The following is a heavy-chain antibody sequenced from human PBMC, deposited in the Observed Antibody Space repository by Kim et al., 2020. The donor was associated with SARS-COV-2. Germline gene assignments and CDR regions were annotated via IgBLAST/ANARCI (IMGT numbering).Heavy chain of an antibody. D-gene: IGHD3-10*01. CDR2: INPDGSEM. V-gene: IGHV3-7*01. J-gene: IGHJ4*02. Sequence: GGSLRLSCAASGLTFSTYWMTWVRQAPGKGLEWVATINPDGSEMFHVDSVKGRFTISRDNAKNSLYLDMNSLGAEDTAVFYCVTSRGYWGQGTLVTVSS. CDR1: GLTFSTYW. CDR3: VTSRGY.